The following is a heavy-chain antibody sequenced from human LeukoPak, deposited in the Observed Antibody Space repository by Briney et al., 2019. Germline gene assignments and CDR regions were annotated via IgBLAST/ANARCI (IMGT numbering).Heavy chain of an antibody. V-gene: IGHV3-21*01. Sequence: GGSLRLSCVVSGFTFSSYAMSWVRQAPGKGLEWVSSISSSSSYIYYADSVKGRFTISRDNAKNSLYLQMNSLRAEDTAVYYCARDGDYGDYEPYYYGMDAWGQGTTVTVSS. CDR1: GFTFSSYA. CDR3: ARDGDYGDYEPYYYGMDA. J-gene: IGHJ6*02. CDR2: ISSSSSYI. D-gene: IGHD4-17*01.